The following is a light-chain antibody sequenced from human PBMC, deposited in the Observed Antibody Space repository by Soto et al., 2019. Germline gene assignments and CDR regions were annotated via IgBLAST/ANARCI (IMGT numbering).Light chain of an antibody. CDR3: QQHKSWPRT. J-gene: IGKJ4*01. CDR2: HTF. Sequence: SPTTQSVSPVQSATLSYWASQCVGTDLAWYQHRPGQAPRLVIYHTFIRAAGVPTRFSGSGSGTEFTLTISDLQPEDFALYYCQQHKSWPRTFGGGTKVDIK. CDR1: QCVGTD. V-gene: IGKV3D-15*03.